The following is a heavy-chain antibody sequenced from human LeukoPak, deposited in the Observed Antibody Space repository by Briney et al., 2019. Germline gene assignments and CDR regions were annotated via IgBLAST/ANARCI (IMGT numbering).Heavy chain of an antibody. CDR1: GFTFSSHT. V-gene: IGHV3-23*01. D-gene: IGHD3-10*01. J-gene: IGHJ5*02. Sequence: PGGSLRLSCAASGFTFSSHTMTWVRQAPGKGLEWVSSISGSGDRTYYADSVKGRFTISRDNSKNTPYLQMDSLRVEDTAIYYCAKDRRSGWFGEFDPWGQGTLVTVSS. CDR2: ISGSGDRT. CDR3: AKDRRSGWFGEFDP.